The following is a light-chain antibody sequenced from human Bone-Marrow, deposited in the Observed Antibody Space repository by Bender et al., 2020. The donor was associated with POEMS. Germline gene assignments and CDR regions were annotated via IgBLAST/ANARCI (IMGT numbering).Light chain of an antibody. V-gene: IGLV2-14*03. CDR1: SSDVGGYNY. CDR2: DVS. J-gene: IGLJ1*01. Sequence: QSALTQPASVSGSLGQSITISCTGTSSDVGGYNYVSWYQQHPGKAPNLMISDVSNRPSGVSNRFSGSKSGNTASLTISGLQPADEADYYCSSYAGSNNYVFGTATKVTVL. CDR3: SSYAGSNNYV.